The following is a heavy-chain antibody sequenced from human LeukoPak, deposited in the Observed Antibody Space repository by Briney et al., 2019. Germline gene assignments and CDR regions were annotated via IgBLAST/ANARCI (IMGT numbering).Heavy chain of an antibody. CDR1: GFSFGNYA. CDR2: IGGSGDNT. Sequence: GGSLRLSCEASGFSFGNYAMTWVRQAPGKGLEWVSSIGGSGDNTYYPDSIKGRFTISRDNSKNTLFLQVNSLRAEDTAVYYCAKGDYGDCYWGQGTLVTVSS. CDR3: AKGDYGDCY. D-gene: IGHD4-17*01. V-gene: IGHV3-23*01. J-gene: IGHJ4*02.